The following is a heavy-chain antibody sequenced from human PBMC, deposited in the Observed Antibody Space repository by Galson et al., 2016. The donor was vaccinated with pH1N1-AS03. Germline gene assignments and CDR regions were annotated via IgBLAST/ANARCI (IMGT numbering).Heavy chain of an antibody. D-gene: IGHD2-21*02. CDR2: ISSRGDSI. Sequence: GFTFSYYSMNWVRQAPGKGLEWVSYISSRGDSIYYADPVKGRFSISRDNAKESLYLQMNSLRDEDTGVYYCARIVTMSDFDSWGQGTLVTVSS. V-gene: IGHV3-48*02. CDR1: GFTFSYYS. J-gene: IGHJ4*02. CDR3: ARIVTMSDFDS.